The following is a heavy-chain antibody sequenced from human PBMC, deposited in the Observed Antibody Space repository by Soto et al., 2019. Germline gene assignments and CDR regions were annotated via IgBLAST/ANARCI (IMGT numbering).Heavy chain of an antibody. CDR3: ARQPDYNILTGYFYYFDY. CDR1: GYSFPSYW. Sequence: SLKISCTTSGYSFPSYWIGWVRQMPGKGLEWMGIIYPGDSDTRYSPSFQGQVTISVDKSISTAYLQWSSLKASDTAMYYCARQPDYNILTGYFYYFDYWGQGTLVTVSS. CDR2: IYPGDSDT. V-gene: IGHV5-51*01. D-gene: IGHD3-9*01. J-gene: IGHJ4*02.